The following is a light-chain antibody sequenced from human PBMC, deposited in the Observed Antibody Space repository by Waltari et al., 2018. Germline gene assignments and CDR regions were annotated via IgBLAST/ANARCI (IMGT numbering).Light chain of an antibody. CDR1: SSDVGGYNY. CDR3: SSYTSSSTLVV. J-gene: IGLJ2*01. V-gene: IGLV2-14*01. CDR2: EVS. Sequence: QSALTQPASVSGSPGQSITIPCPGTSSDVGGYNYASWYQQHPGKAPKPMIYEVSNRPSGVSTRFSGSKSGNTASLTISGLQAEDEADYYCSSYTSSSTLVVFGGGTKLTVL.